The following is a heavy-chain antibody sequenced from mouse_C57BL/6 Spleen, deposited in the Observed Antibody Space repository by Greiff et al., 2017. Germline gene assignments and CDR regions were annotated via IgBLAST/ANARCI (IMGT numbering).Heavy chain of an antibody. D-gene: IGHD2-10*02. V-gene: IGHV1-26*01. CDR1: GSTFTDYY. CDR2: INPNNGGT. Sequence: EVQLQQSGPELVKPGASVKISCKASGSTFTDYYMNWVKQSHGKSLEWIGDINPNNGGTSYNQKFKGKATLTVDKSSSTAYMEPRSLTSEDSAVYYCARWGMASYYFDYWGQGTTLTVSS. J-gene: IGHJ2*01. CDR3: ARWGMASYYFDY.